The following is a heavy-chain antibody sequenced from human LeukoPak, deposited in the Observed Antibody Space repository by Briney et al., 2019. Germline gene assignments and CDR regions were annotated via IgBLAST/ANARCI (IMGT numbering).Heavy chain of an antibody. V-gene: IGHV3-30*02. CDR1: GFTFWSYG. J-gene: IGHJ4*02. CDR2: IRYGGSDK. Sequence: PGVSLRLSCAASGFTFWSYGMHWVRQAPGKGLEWVAFIRYGGSDKYHADSVKGPFTISRYNSKNTLYLNMRSVSAEDKDVSYCAKDIQVWPRSLDYWGQRTLVTVSS. D-gene: IGHD5-18*01. CDR3: AKDIQVWPRSLDY.